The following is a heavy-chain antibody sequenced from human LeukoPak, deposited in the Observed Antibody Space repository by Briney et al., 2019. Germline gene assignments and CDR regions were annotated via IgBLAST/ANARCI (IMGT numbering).Heavy chain of an antibody. CDR2: IRSEAYSGTT. J-gene: IGHJ4*02. V-gene: IGHV3-49*03. CDR1: GFTFRDYT. D-gene: IGHD3-22*01. Sequence: GGSLRLSXSASGFTFRDYTVSWFRQAPGKGLEWVGLIRSEAYSGTTEYATSVKDRFTISRDDSKSLAYLHMNSLKTEDTAVYYCTDSSGYLLPDYWGQGTLVTVSS. CDR3: TDSSGYLLPDY.